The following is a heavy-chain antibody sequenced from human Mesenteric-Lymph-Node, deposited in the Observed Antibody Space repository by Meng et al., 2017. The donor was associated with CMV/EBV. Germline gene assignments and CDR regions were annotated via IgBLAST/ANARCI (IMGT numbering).Heavy chain of an antibody. J-gene: IGHJ3*02. V-gene: IGHV1-2*02. CDR1: GYTFTGYY. CDR3: ARGYCSSTSCYRAFHI. Sequence: ASVKVSCKASGYTFTGYYMHWVRQAPGQGLEWMGWINPNSGGTNYAQKFQGRVTMTRDTSISTAYMELSRLRSDDTAVYYCARGYCSSTSCYRAFHIWGQGTMVTVSS. D-gene: IGHD2-2*01. CDR2: INPNSGGT.